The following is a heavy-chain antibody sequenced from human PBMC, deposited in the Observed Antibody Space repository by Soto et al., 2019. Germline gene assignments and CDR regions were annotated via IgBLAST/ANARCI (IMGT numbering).Heavy chain of an antibody. D-gene: IGHD2-2*01. J-gene: IGHJ5*02. CDR3: ARGYHDYDNWFDP. V-gene: IGHV4-31*03. CDR2: IYYSGST. CDR1: GGSISSGGYY. Sequence: PSETLSLTCTVSGGSISSGGYYWSWIRQHPGKGLEWIGYIYYSGSTYYNPSLKSRVTISVDTSKNQFSLKLSSVTAADTAVYYCARGYHDYDNWFDPWGQGTLVTVSS.